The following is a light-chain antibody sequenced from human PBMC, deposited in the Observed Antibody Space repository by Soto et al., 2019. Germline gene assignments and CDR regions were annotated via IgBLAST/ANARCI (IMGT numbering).Light chain of an antibody. CDR3: HSYDSSLSAVV. V-gene: IGLV1-40*01. CDR1: SSNIGAGYD. J-gene: IGLJ3*02. Sequence: QSVLTQPPSVSGAPGQRVTISCTGTSSNIGAGYDVHWYQQLPGKAPTLLVYSNNDRPSGVPDRFSGSKSGTSASLAITGLQADDEADYCCHSYDSSLSAVVFGGGTKVTVL. CDR2: SNN.